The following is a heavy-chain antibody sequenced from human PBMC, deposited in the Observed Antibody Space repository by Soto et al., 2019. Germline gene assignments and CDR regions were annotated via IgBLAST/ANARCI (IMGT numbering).Heavy chain of an antibody. V-gene: IGHV3-72*01. CDR3: SRLMGTNLCY. CDR1: GFILSDHY. D-gene: IGHD2-8*01. Sequence: GRSLRLSCAASGFILSDHYMDWVRQAPGKGLEWVGRARNKVNSYITDHAASVRGRFTISRDDSRASRYLQMNRLKTEDTAVRYCSRLMGTNLCYWGQGTLVTVSS. J-gene: IGHJ4*02. CDR2: ARNKVNSYIT.